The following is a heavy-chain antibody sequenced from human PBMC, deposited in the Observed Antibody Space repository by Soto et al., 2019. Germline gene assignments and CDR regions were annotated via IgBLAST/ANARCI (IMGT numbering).Heavy chain of an antibody. CDR1: GFPFSSFG. J-gene: IGHJ6*02. V-gene: IGHV3-33*01. CDR3: ARDRLKLPNYYYGMDV. CDR2: IWYDATNE. Sequence: SGGSLRLSCAASGFPFSSFGMHWVRQAPGKGLEWVAVIWYDATNEYYADSVKGRFTISRDNSKNTLYLQMNSLRAEDTAVYYCARDRLKLPNYYYGMDVWGQGTTVTVSS. D-gene: IGHD1-7*01.